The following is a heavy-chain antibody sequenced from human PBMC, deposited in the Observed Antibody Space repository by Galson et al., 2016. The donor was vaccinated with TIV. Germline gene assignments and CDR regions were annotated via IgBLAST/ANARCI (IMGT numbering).Heavy chain of an antibody. J-gene: IGHJ4*02. CDR3: VRAPGYSGYSSGYFDS. CDR1: GYSFTSNR. Sequence: QSGAEVKKPGESLKISCKLSGYSFTSNRIGWVRQVPGKGLEWMGFMYPADSDTIYSPSFQGQVIMSADESVSTAYLQWRSLKASASAMYYCVRAPGYSGYSSGYFDSWGQGTLVIVSS. D-gene: IGHD5-12*01. CDR2: MYPADSDT. V-gene: IGHV5-51*03.